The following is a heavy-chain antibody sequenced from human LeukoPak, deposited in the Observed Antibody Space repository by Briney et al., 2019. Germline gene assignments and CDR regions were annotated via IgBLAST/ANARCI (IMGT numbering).Heavy chain of an antibody. V-gene: IGHV3-48*01. CDR2: ISSSSSTI. Sequence: GGSLRLSCAASGFTFSSYSMNWVRQAPGKGLEWVSYISSSSSTIYYADSVKGRFTISRDNAKNSLYLQMNSLRAEDTAVYYCTRDYWSGYYEYFFDYWGQGTLVTVSS. J-gene: IGHJ4*02. CDR3: TRDYWSGYYEYFFDY. CDR1: GFTFSSYS. D-gene: IGHD3-3*01.